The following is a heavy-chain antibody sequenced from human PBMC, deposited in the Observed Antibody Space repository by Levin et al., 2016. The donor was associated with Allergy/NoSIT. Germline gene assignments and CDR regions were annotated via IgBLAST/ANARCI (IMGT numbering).Heavy chain of an antibody. CDR1: GGTFSTYT. Sequence: SVKVSCKASGGTFSTYTFNWVRQAPGQGLEWMGRIFPILDIANYAPKFQGRVTISADKSTTTVYLELSSLRSDDTAVYYCARDHSYYDTSGYYYYWNFDLWGRGTLVTVSS. J-gene: IGHJ2*01. CDR3: ARDHSYYDTSGYYYYWNFDL. D-gene: IGHD3-22*01. CDR2: IFPILDIA. V-gene: IGHV1-69*04.